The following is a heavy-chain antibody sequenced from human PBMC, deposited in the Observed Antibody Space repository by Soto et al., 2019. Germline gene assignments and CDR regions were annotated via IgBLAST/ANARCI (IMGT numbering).Heavy chain of an antibody. D-gene: IGHD6-6*01. J-gene: IGHJ4*02. V-gene: IGHV3-7*01. CDR2: IKQDGSEK. CDR3: ARDLDQLVWPSRDY. Sequence: GGSLRLSCAASGFTFSSYWMSWVRQAPGKGLEWVANIKQDGSEKYYVDSVKGRFTISRDNAKNSLYLQMNSLRAEDTAVYYCARDLDQLVWPSRDYWGQGTLVTVSS. CDR1: GFTFSSYW.